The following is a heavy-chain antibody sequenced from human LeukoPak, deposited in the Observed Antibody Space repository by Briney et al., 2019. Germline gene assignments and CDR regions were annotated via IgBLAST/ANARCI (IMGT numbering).Heavy chain of an antibody. J-gene: IGHJ4*02. CDR3: ARVGSSSSIDY. Sequence: SETLSLTCTVSGYSISSGYYWGWIRQPPGKGLEWIGSIYHSGSTYYNPSLKSRVTISVDTSKNQFSLKLSSVTAADTAVYYCARVGSSSSIDYWGQGTLVTVSS. CDR1: GYSISSGYY. D-gene: IGHD6-6*01. CDR2: IYHSGST. V-gene: IGHV4-38-2*02.